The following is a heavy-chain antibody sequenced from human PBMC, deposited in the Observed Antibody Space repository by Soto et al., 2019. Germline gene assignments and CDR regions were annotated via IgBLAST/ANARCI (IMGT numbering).Heavy chain of an antibody. V-gene: IGHV3-21*01. D-gene: IGHD2-2*01. CDR2: ISSSTSYV. CDR1: GFTFSRYG. CDR3: ARDPSEGRVGNWFES. Sequence: PGESLKISCAASGFTFSRYGMNWVRQAPGKGLEWVSSISSSTSYVYYADSVKGRFSVSRDNAKKILYLEMYALRTEDTAVYYCARDPSEGRVGNWFESWGQGTLVTVSS. J-gene: IGHJ5*01.